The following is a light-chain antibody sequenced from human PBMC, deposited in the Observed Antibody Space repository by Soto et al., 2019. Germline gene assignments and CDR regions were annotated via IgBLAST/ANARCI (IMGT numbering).Light chain of an antibody. CDR1: QTISSF. CDR3: QQSYTTPFT. J-gene: IGKJ3*01. CDR2: AAS. Sequence: EIQMTQSPSSLSASVGDRVTITCRASQTISSFLNWYQQKPGKAPKVLIYAASSLQSGVPSRFSGSGSGTDFTLTISSLQPEDFATYYCQQSYTTPFTFGPGPTVDI. V-gene: IGKV1-39*01.